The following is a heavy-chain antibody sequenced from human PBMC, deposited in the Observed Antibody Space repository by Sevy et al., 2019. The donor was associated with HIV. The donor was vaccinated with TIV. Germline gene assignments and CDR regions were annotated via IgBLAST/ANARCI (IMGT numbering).Heavy chain of an antibody. CDR3: ARERITGTLLVYYGMDV. CDR2: INPNSGGT. D-gene: IGHD1-7*01. V-gene: IGHV1-2*04. CDR1: GYTFTGYY. J-gene: IGHJ6*02. Sequence: ASVKVSCKASGYTFTGYYMHWVRQAPGQGLEWMGWINPNSGGTNYAEKFQGWVTMTRDTSISTVYMELSRLRSDDTAVYYCARERITGTLLVYYGMDVWGQGTTVTVSS.